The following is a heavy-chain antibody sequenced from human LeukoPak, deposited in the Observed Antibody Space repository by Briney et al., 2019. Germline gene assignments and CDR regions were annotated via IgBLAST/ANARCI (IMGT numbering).Heavy chain of an antibody. CDR1: GFTFSDYY. V-gene: IGHV3-11*01. CDR2: ISSSGSTI. CDR3: AGRIAVAGFFDY. Sequence: GGSLRLSCAASGFTFSDYYMSWIRQAPGKGLEWVSYISSSGSTIYYADSVKGRFTISRDNAKNSLYLQMSSLRAEDTAVYYCAGRIAVAGFFDYWGQGTLVTVSS. J-gene: IGHJ4*02. D-gene: IGHD6-19*01.